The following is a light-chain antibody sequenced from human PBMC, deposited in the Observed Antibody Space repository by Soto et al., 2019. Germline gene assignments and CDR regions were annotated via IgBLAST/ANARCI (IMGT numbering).Light chain of an antibody. CDR3: CSYAGSYPYV. CDR1: STDFVSYNR. CDR2: DVS. J-gene: IGLJ1*01. Sequence: QSVLTQPPSVSGSPGQSVTISCTGTSTDFVSYNRVSWYQQPPGTAPKLIIYDVSKRPSGVPDRFSGSKSGNTASVTISGLQAEDEADYYCCSYAGSYPYVFGTGTKVTVL. V-gene: IGLV2-11*01.